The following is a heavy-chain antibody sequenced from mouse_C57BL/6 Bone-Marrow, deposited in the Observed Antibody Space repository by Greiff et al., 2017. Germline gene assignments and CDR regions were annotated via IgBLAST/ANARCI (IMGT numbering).Heavy chain of an antibody. D-gene: IGHD1-1*01. J-gene: IGHJ1*03. CDR3: ARDYGSSYWYFDV. CDR1: GYTFTGSD. CDR2: IYPRNGST. Sequence: QVQLQQSGPELVKPGASVNLSCKAPGYTFTGSDINWVKQRPGQGLGWIGWIYPRNGSTKYNEKFKGKATLTLDTSASPAYMELHTLTSEDSAVYFCARDYGSSYWYFDVWGTGTTVTVSS. V-gene: IGHV1-85*01.